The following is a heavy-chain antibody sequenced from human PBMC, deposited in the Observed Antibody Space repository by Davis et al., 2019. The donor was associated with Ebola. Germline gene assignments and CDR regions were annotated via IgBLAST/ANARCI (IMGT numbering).Heavy chain of an antibody. CDR3: AKALGYSYGPYGMDV. D-gene: IGHD5-18*01. CDR1: GFTFSSYA. Sequence: LSLTCAASGFTFSSYAMSWVRQAPGKGLEWVSAISGSGGSTYYADSVKGRFTISRDNSKNTLYLQMNSLRAEDTAVYYCAKALGYSYGPYGMDVWGQGTTVTVSS. J-gene: IGHJ6*02. CDR2: ISGSGGST. V-gene: IGHV3-23*01.